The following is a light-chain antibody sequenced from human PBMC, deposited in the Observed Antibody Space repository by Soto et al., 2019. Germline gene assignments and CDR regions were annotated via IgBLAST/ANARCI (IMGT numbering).Light chain of an antibody. J-gene: IGKJ3*01. V-gene: IGKV3-20*01. CDR2: AAS. Sequence: EIVLTQSPGTLSLSPGERATLSCRASQSINNRYLAWYQQKPGQAPRLLIYAASSRATGIPNRFSGSGSGKDSTLTISRMEPDDFLGYYCQQFGSSPGFTFGPGTKVDIK. CDR1: QSINNRY. CDR3: QQFGSSPGFT.